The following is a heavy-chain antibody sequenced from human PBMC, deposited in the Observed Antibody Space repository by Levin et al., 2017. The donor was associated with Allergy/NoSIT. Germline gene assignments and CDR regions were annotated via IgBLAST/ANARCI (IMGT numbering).Heavy chain of an antibody. J-gene: IGHJ4*02. CDR2: VGTDGSDT. CDR1: GFSISSYW. V-gene: IGHV3-74*01. D-gene: IGHD3-10*01. Sequence: GGSLRLSCAASGFSISSYWLHWVRQAPGKWPVWVARVGTDGSDTSYADSVKGRFTISRDNAKNTLYLQMNSLRAEDTAVYYCTRDPVNYGRIGYDFDYWGQGVPVTVSS. CDR3: TRDPVNYGRIGYDFDY.